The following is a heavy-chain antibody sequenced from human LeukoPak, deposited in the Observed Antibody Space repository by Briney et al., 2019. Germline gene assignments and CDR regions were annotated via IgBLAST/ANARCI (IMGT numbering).Heavy chain of an antibody. J-gene: IGHJ6*04. CDR3: TKDITPGGTDV. CDR2: ISWDGGRI. V-gene: IGHV3-9*02. Sequence: GGSLRLSCAGSGLTTRDHAMHWVRQAPGKGLEWVSGISWDGGRIGYADSVKGRFTFSRDNANNSLYLQMDSLRGDDTALYYCTKDITPGGTDVWGKGTTVTVSS. CDR1: GLTTRDHA. D-gene: IGHD1-14*01.